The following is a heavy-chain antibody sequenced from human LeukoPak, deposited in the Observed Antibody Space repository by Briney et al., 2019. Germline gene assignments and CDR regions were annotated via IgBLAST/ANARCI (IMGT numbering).Heavy chain of an antibody. CDR1: GVSISSYY. CDR3: ARESDSSSWLDY. CDR2: IFYSGST. J-gene: IGHJ4*02. Sequence: SETLSLTCTVSGVSISSYYWSWIRQPPGKGLECIGYIFYSGSTNYNPSLKSRVTISVDTSKNQFSLKLSSVTAADTAVYYCARESDSSSWLDYWGQGTLVTVSS. D-gene: IGHD6-13*01. V-gene: IGHV4-59*01.